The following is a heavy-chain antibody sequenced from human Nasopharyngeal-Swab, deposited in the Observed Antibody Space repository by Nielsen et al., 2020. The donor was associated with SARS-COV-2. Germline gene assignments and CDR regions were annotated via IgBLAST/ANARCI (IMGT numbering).Heavy chain of an antibody. CDR3: ARVTWQLVGYYYYYGMDV. CDR2: SSVYNGNT. J-gene: IGHJ6*02. CDR1: GYTFTNYG. Sequence: ASVKVSCKASGYTFTNYGISWVRQAPGEGLEWMEWSSVYNGNTNYGQRVQGRVTMTTDTSTNTAYMELRSLRSDDTAVYYCARVTWQLVGYYYYYGMDVWGQGTTVTVSS. V-gene: IGHV1-18*01. D-gene: IGHD1-26*01.